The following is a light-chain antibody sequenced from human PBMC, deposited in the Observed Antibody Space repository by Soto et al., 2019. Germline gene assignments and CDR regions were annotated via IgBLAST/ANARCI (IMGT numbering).Light chain of an antibody. CDR2: NVS. CDR1: SSDVGAYNF. V-gene: IGLV2-14*03. J-gene: IGLJ1*01. CDR3: TSSTSRGTYV. Sequence: QSALTQPASVSGSPGQSITISCTGTSSDVGAYNFVSWYRQHPGKAPKLIIYNVSDRPSGVSNRFSGSKSANTASLTISGLQAEDEADYYCTSSTSRGTYVFGTGTKVTGL.